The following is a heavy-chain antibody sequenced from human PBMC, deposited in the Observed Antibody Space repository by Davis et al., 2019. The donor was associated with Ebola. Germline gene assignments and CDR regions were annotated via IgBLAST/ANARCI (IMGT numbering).Heavy chain of an antibody. CDR2: VRSHGSDD. Sequence: PGGSLRLSCAASGFTFTIFDMHWVRQAPGRGLEWVAFVRSHGSDDHYSDSVKGRFTISRDNSKNTLYLQMNSLIPEDTAVYYCSRDSDDYSFDYWGQGTLVTVSS. CDR1: GFTFTIFD. J-gene: IGHJ4*02. D-gene: IGHD4-17*01. V-gene: IGHV3-30*02. CDR3: SRDSDDYSFDY.